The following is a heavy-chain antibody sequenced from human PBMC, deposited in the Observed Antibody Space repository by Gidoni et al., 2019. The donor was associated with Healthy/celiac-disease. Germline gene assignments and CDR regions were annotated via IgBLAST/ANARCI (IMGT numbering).Heavy chain of an antibody. CDR3: ARARTDSDAFDI. J-gene: IGHJ3*02. CDR2: IRSSSDTM. CDR1: VFPFSTYS. Sequence: EVHLVQSGRGCVPHGGSLSLPCMASVFPFSTYSMNWVRQAPGKGLEWVSFIRSSSDTMYYADSVKGRFTISRDNAKNTLYLQMNSLRAEDTAVYYCARARTDSDAFDIWGQGTMVTVSS. D-gene: IGHD1-1*01. V-gene: IGHV3-48*01.